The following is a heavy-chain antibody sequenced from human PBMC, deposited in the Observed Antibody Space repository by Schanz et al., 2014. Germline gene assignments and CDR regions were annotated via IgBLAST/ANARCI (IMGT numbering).Heavy chain of an antibody. Sequence: VQVLESGGGLVQPGGSLRLSCVASGFTFSSYDVFWVRQAPGKGLEWVAILWHDGSKKYYADSVKGRFTVSRDNSKNTLYLQLNSLRAEDTAVYYCARDFHGYGPHLDYWGQGSLVTVSA. CDR3: ARDFHGYGPHLDY. J-gene: IGHJ4*02. CDR1: GFTFSSYD. CDR2: LWHDGSKK. V-gene: IGHV3-30*02. D-gene: IGHD5-12*01.